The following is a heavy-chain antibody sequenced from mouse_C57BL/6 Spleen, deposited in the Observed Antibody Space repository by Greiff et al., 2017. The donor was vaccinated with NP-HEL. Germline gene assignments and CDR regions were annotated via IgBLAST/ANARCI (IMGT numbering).Heavy chain of an antibody. Sequence: EVQVVESEGGLVQPGSSMKLSCTASGFTFSDYYMAWVRQVPEKGLEWVANINSDGSGTYYLDSLKSRFIISRDNAKNILYLQMSSLKSEDTATYYCARVYDYGDYFDYWGQGTTLTVSS. J-gene: IGHJ2*01. CDR2: INSDGSGT. V-gene: IGHV5-16*01. D-gene: IGHD2-4*01. CDR1: GFTFSDYY. CDR3: ARVYDYGDYFDY.